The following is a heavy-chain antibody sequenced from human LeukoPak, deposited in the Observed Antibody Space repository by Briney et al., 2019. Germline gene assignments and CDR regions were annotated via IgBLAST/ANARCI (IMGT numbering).Heavy chain of an antibody. CDR1: GFTFSSYS. D-gene: IGHD1-1*01. Sequence: GGSLRLSCAASGFTFSSYSMNWVRQAPGKGLEWASSISSFSRYICYADSVKGRFTISRDNARNSLYLQMNSLRVEDTAVYYCARTRAGIQAGFDYWGQGTLVTVSS. CDR3: ARTRAGIQAGFDY. V-gene: IGHV3-21*01. J-gene: IGHJ4*02. CDR2: ISSFSRYI.